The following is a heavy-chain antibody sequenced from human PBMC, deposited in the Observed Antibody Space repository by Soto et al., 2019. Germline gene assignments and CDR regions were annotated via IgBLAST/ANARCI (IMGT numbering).Heavy chain of an antibody. Sequence: VQLVESGGGLVQPGGSLRLSCAASGFTFGSYSMNWVRQAPGKGLEWVSFILSSSGVIYYADSVKGRFTISRDNAKNSLYLQMNSLRAEDTAVYYCARDLCAPLVATAMPYYMDVWGKGTTVTVSS. CDR3: ARDLCAPLVATAMPYYMDV. J-gene: IGHJ6*03. D-gene: IGHD2-21*02. CDR1: GFTFGSYS. V-gene: IGHV3-48*01. CDR2: ILSSSGVI.